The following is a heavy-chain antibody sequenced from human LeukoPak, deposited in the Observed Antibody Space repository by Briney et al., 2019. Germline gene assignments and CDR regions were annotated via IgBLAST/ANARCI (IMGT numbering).Heavy chain of an antibody. D-gene: IGHD6-13*01. CDR2: IYTGGST. Sequence: GGSLRLSCAASGFAVSSNYMSWVRQAPGKGLGWVSVIYTGGSTHYAGSVKGRFTISRDNSKNTLYLQMNSLRVEDTAVYYCARGYSSSWYGDWGQGTLVTVSS. CDR1: GFAVSSNY. J-gene: IGHJ4*02. V-gene: IGHV3-66*01. CDR3: ARGYSSSWYGD.